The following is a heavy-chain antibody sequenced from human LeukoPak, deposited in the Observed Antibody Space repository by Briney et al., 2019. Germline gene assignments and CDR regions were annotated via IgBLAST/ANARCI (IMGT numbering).Heavy chain of an antibody. J-gene: IGHJ3*02. CDR1: GFTFSSYW. D-gene: IGHD1-1*01. V-gene: IGHV3-7*01. Sequence: GGSLRLSCAASGFTFSSYWMSWVRQAPGKGLEGVGNIKQDGSENYYVDSVKGRFTISRDNAKNYLYLQMNSLRAEDTAVYYCARDGTGTPRTFDIWGQGTMVTVSS. CDR3: ARDGTGTPRTFDI. CDR2: IKQDGSEN.